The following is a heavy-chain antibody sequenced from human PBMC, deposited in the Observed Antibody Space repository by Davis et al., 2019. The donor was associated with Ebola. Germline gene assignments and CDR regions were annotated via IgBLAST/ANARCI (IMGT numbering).Heavy chain of an antibody. CDR2: ISYDGSNK. D-gene: IGHD3-22*01. J-gene: IGHJ4*02. CDR3: AKDFTDSSGYLVPGGY. V-gene: IGHV3-30*18. Sequence: GESLKISCAASGFTFSSYGMHWVRQAPGKGLEWVAVISYDGSNKYYADSVKGRFTISRDNSKNTLYLQMNSLRAEDTAVYYCAKDFTDSSGYLVPGGYWGQGTLVTVSS. CDR1: GFTFSSYG.